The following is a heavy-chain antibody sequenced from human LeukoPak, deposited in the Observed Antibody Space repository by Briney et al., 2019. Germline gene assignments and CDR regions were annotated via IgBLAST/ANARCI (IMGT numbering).Heavy chain of an antibody. CDR2: INQSGST. Sequence: SETLSLTCAVYGGSFSGYYWSWIRQPPGKGLEWIGEINQSGSTNYNPSLKSRVTISVDTSKNQFSLKLSSVTAADTAVYYCARPLDSSGYYLLDWGQGTLVTVSS. D-gene: IGHD3-22*01. CDR1: GGSFSGYY. V-gene: IGHV4-34*01. J-gene: IGHJ4*02. CDR3: ARPLDSSGYYLLD.